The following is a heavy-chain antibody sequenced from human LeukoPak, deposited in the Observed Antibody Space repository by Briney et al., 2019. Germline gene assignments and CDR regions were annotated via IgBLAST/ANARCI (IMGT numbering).Heavy chain of an antibody. CDR3: ARGGKYFQH. J-gene: IGHJ1*01. CDR2: IYYSGST. CDR1: GGSFSGYY. Sequence: PSETLSLTCAVYGGSFSGYYWSWIRQPPGKGLEWIGYIYYSGSTNYNPSLKSRVTISVDTSKNQFSLKLSSVTAADTAVYYCARGGKYFQHWGQGTLVTVSS. V-gene: IGHV4-59*01.